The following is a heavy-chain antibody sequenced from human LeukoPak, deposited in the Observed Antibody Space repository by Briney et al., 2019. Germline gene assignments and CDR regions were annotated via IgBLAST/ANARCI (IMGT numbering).Heavy chain of an antibody. Sequence: PGGSLRLSCAASGFTFSSSAMSWVRQAPGKGLEWVSAIIGSGDTTYYAASVKGRLTISRDNSKNTLYLQMNSLRAEDTAVYYCAKVTGGDMITYGGLDYWGQGTLVTVSS. V-gene: IGHV3-23*01. CDR3: AKVTGGDMITYGGLDY. D-gene: IGHD3-16*01. CDR1: GFTFSSSA. CDR2: IIGSGDTT. J-gene: IGHJ4*02.